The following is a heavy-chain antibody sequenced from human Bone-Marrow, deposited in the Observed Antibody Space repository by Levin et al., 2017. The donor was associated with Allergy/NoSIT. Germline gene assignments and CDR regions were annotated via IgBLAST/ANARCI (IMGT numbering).Heavy chain of an antibody. CDR1: GFVFKNYA. Sequence: PGESLKISCAAPGFVFKNYAMHWVRQAPGKGLEWVTLISHDGGHKYYGDSVRGRFTISRDNTKKEVSLQMNSLRPEDTGVYFCARGLGLAWFDPWGQGTLVTVSS. D-gene: IGHD3-16*01. J-gene: IGHJ5*02. CDR2: ISHDGGHK. CDR3: ARGLGLAWFDP. V-gene: IGHV3-30-3*01.